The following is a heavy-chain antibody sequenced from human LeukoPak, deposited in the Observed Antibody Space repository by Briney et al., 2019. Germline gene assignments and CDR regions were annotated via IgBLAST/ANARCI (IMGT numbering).Heavy chain of an antibody. J-gene: IGHJ3*02. V-gene: IGHV4-39*07. Sequence: SETLSLTCTVVSGGSISSSSYYWGWIRQPPGKGLEWIGSFYYSGSTYYNPSLKSRVTISVDTSKNQFSLKLSSVTAADTAVYYCARVRARRWWAKNAFDIWGQGTMVTVSS. CDR3: ARVRARRWWAKNAFDI. CDR2: FYYSGST. D-gene: IGHD2-15*01. CDR1: GGSISSSSYY.